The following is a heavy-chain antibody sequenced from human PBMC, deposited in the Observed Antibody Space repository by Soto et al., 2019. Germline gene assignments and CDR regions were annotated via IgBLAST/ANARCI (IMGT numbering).Heavy chain of an antibody. Sequence: QVQLVQSGAEVKKPGSSVKVSCKASGGSFSSYIVSWVRQAPGQGLEWMGRIIPVLGVEYYAQKFQGRVTITADKSTSTAYMELSSLRSDDTAVYYCAKSPNPESATPSYYGMDVWGLGTKVT. CDR1: GGSFSSYI. J-gene: IGHJ6*02. D-gene: IGHD2-15*01. V-gene: IGHV1-69*02. CDR3: AKSPNPESATPSYYGMDV. CDR2: IIPVLGVE.